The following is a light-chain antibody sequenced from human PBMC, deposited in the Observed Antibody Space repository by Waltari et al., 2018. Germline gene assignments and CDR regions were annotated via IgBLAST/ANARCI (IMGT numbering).Light chain of an antibody. Sequence: QSVLTQPPSVSAAPGQKVTISCSGSSSNIGNNYVSWYQQFPGTAPKLLISDNNKRPSGIPDRFSGSKSGTSATLDITGLQTGDEADYYCGSWDSSLGASFFGTGTKVTVL. J-gene: IGLJ1*01. CDR1: SSNIGNNY. CDR3: GSWDSSLGASF. V-gene: IGLV1-51*01. CDR2: DNN.